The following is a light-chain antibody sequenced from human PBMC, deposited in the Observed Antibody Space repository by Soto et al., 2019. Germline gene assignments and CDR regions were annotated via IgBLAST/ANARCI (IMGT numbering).Light chain of an antibody. CDR2: DVS. J-gene: IGLJ2*01. Sequence: QSALTQPASVSGSPGQSITISCTGTSSDVGGYNYVSWYQQHPGKAPKLMIYDVSNRPSGVSNRFSGSKSGNTASLTISGLQAEDEADYYCSSYTGSSTYVVFGRGTKVTVL. V-gene: IGLV2-14*01. CDR1: SSDVGGYNY. CDR3: SSYTGSSTYVV.